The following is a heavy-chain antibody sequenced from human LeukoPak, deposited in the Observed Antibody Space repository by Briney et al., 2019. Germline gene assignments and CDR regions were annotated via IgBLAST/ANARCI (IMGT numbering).Heavy chain of an antibody. CDR1: GDSMSSNYYY. CDR3: ARHLVVPATTYYYYYMDV. CDR2: VYFTGSP. V-gene: IGHV4-39*01. Sequence: SETLSLTCTVSGDSMSSNYYYWGWIRQPPGKGLELIGTVYFTGSPYYNPSLKSRVTISVDTSETQFSLTLSSVTAADTAVYFCARHLVVPATTYYYYYMDVWGKGTTVTVSS. J-gene: IGHJ6*03. D-gene: IGHD2-2*01.